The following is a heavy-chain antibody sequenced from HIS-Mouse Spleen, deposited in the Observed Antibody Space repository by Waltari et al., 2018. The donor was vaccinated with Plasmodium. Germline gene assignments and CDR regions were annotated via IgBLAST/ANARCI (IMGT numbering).Heavy chain of an antibody. V-gene: IGHV3-7*01. CDR2: MKKDGRWK. J-gene: IGHJ2*01. Sequence: EVQLVESGGGLVQPGGSLRLSCAASGFTFSRYCMSWVRQGPGKGVEWGDNMKKDGRWKYYVDSGKGRFNISRDNAKNSLYLQMNSLRAEDTAVYYCASSWYWYFDLWGRGTLVTVSS. D-gene: IGHD6-13*01. CDR3: ASSWYWYFDL. CDR1: GFTFSRYC.